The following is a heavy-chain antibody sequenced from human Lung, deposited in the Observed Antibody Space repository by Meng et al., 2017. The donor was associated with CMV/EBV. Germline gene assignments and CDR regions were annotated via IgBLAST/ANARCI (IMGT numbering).Heavy chain of an antibody. CDR2: IYHSGST. Sequence: SETLSLTCTVSGYSISSGYYWGWVRQPPGKGLEWIGSIYHSGSTYYNPSLKSRVTISVDTSKNQFSLKLSSVTAADTAVYYCARARFDYWGQGTLVTVSP. CDR1: GYSISSGYY. CDR3: ARARFDY. J-gene: IGHJ4*02. V-gene: IGHV4-38-2*02.